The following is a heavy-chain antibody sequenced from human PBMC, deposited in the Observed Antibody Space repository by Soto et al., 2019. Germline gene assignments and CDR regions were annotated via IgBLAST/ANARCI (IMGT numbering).Heavy chain of an antibody. V-gene: IGHV1-8*01. CDR3: ARDKVGAIDS. Sequence: APVKVSCKGSGYTFASYAIKWGGQATGQGLEWMGWMNPNSGNTGYAQKFQGRVTMARNTSISTAYMELSSLSSEDTAVYYCARDKVGAIDSWGQGPLVTAS. D-gene: IGHD1-26*01. CDR2: MNPNSGNT. J-gene: IGHJ4*02. CDR1: GYTFASYA.